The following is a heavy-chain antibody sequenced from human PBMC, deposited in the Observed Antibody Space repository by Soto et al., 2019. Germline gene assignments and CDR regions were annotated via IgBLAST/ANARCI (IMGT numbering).Heavy chain of an antibody. V-gene: IGHV4-39*01. J-gene: IGHJ5*02. CDR1: GGSISSSSYY. Sequence: QLQLQESGPGLVKPSETLSLTCTVSGGSISSSSYYWGWIRQPPGKGLEWIGSIYYSGSTYYNPSLKSRVTISVDTSKNQFSLKLSSVTAADTAVYYCARPGGRVPAWFDPWGQGTRVTVSS. CDR3: ARPGGRVPAWFDP. CDR2: IYYSGST. D-gene: IGHD3-10*01.